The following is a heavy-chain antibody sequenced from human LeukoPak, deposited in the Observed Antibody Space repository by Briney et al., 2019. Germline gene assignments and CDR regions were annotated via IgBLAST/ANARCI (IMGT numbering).Heavy chain of an antibody. D-gene: IGHD3-16*02. CDR2: IKSKVDGGTA. CDR1: GLTFSNAW. V-gene: IGHV3-15*01. J-gene: IGHJ4*02. Sequence: GSLRRSCVASGLTFSNAWMTWFRQAPGEGVEWVGRIKSKVDGGTADYAAPVKGRFTISWADSKNTLYLEMNSLKTEDTAMYYCAKDCPHTAGGAIVRWGQGTLLTVPS. CDR3: AKDCPHTAGGAIVR.